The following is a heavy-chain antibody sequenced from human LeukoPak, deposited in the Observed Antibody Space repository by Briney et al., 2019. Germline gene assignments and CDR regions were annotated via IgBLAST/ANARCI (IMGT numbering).Heavy chain of an antibody. CDR2: IYHSGST. CDR1: GGSISSGGYS. D-gene: IGHD3-22*01. Sequence: SETLSLTCAVSGGSISSGGYSWSWIRQPPWKGLEWIGYIYHSGSTYYNPSLKSRVTISVDRSKNQFSLKLSSVTAADTAVYYCARRSYDSSGYYALDYWGQGTLVTVSS. J-gene: IGHJ4*02. CDR3: ARRSYDSSGYYALDY. V-gene: IGHV4-30-2*01.